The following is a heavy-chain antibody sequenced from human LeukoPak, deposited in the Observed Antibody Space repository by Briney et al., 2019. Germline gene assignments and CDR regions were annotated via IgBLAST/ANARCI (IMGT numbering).Heavy chain of an antibody. D-gene: IGHD5-12*01. J-gene: IGHJ4*02. CDR2: ISSSGSTM. CDR3: ARHRGGYGGY. Sequence: PGGSLRLSCAASGFIFSAYYMSWIRQAPGKGLEWVSYISSSGSTMYYADSVKGRFTISRDNAKNSLYLQMNSLRAEDTAVYYCARHRGGYGGYWGQGTLVTVSS. V-gene: IGHV3-11*04. CDR1: GFIFSAYY.